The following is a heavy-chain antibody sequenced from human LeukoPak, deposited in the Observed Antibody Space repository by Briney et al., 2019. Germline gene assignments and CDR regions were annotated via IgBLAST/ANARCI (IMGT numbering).Heavy chain of an antibody. D-gene: IGHD6-13*01. CDR3: ARHGWQQLQFDP. CDR1: GGSISSSSYY. Sequence: PSETLSLTCTVSGGSISSSSYYWGWIRQPPGKGLEWIGSIYYSGSTYYNPSLKSRVTISVDTSKNQFSLKLGSVTAADTAVYYCARHGWQQLQFDPWGQGTLVTVSS. CDR2: IYYSGST. V-gene: IGHV4-39*01. J-gene: IGHJ5*02.